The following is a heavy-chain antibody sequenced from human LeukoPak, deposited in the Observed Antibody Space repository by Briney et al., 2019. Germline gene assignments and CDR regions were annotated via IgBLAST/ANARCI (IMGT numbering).Heavy chain of an antibody. CDR2: INHSGST. Sequence: SETLSLTCAVYGGSFSGYYWSLIRQPPGKGLEWIGEINHSGSTNYNPSLKSRVTISVDTSKNQFSLKLSSVTAADTAVYYCARGYYSNYWGQGTLVTVSS. D-gene: IGHD4-11*01. CDR1: GGSFSGYY. V-gene: IGHV4-34*01. CDR3: ARGYYSNY. J-gene: IGHJ4*02.